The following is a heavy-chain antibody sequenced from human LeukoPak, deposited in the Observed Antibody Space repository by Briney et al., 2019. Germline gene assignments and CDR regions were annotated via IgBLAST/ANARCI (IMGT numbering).Heavy chain of an antibody. CDR2: IIPIFGTA. CDR3: ARLMLNYYDSSGYYYYL. V-gene: IGHV1-69*13. CDR1: GGTFISYA. D-gene: IGHD3-22*01. Sequence: SVKVSCKASGGTFISYAISWVRQAPGQGLEWMGGIIPIFGTANYAQKFQGRVTITADESTSTAYMELSSLRSEDTAVYYCARLMLNYYDSSGYYYYLWGQGTLVTVSS. J-gene: IGHJ4*02.